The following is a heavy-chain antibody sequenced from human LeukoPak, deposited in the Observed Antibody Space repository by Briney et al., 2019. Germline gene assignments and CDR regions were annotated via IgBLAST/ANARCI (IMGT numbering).Heavy chain of an antibody. J-gene: IGHJ4*02. CDR1: GLLLSSHG. V-gene: IGHV3-33*01. D-gene: IGHD3-22*01. CDR3: ARARNNYDSSGDSALDC. Sequence: PGGPLRLFCAASSGLLLSSHGMHWVRQAPGKGLEWVAVIWYDGSNTWYTDSVKGRFTISRDNSKNTLYLQMDSLRAEDTAVYYCARARNNYDSSGDSALDCWGQGTLVTVSS. CDR2: IWYDGSNT.